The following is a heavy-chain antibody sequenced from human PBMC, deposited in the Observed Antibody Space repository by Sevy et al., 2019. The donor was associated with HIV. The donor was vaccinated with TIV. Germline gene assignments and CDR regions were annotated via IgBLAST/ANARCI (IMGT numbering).Heavy chain of an antibody. CDR3: AREESPELGTIPLDP. D-gene: IGHD7-27*01. J-gene: IGHJ5*02. CDR2: ISKSGSTT. CDR1: GFTFSHHN. V-gene: IGHV3-48*02. Sequence: GGSLRLSCAASGFTFSHHNMNWVRQAPGKGLEWISYISKSGSTTYFADSVRGRFTISRDNAKNPLFLEMHSLTDEDTAVYYCAREESPELGTIPLDPWGRGIQVTVSS.